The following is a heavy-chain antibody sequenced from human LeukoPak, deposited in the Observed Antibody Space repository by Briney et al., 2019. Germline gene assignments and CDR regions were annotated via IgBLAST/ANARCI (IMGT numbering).Heavy chain of an antibody. V-gene: IGHV1-2*04. J-gene: IGHJ4*02. CDR2: INPNSGGT. CDR3: ARTYYYDSSGYPPYFDY. CDR1: GFVFTSYG. D-gene: IGHD3-22*01. Sequence: ASVKVSCKASGFVFTSYGFTWVRQAPGQGLEWMGWINPNSGGTNYAQKFQGWVTMTRDTSISTAYMELSRLRSDDTAVYYCARTYYYDSSGYPPYFDYWGQGTLVTVSS.